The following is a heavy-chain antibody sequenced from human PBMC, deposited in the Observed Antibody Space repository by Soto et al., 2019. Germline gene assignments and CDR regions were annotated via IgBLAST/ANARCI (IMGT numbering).Heavy chain of an antibody. CDR1: GGSISSYY. Sequence: SETLSLTCTISGGSISSYYWSWIRQPPGKGLEWIGYIYYSGSTNYNPSLKSRVTISVDTSKDQFSLKLSSVTAADTAVYYCARDSAAALDYWGQGTLVTVS. D-gene: IGHD6-13*01. V-gene: IGHV4-59*01. J-gene: IGHJ4*02. CDR3: ARDSAAALDY. CDR2: IYYSGST.